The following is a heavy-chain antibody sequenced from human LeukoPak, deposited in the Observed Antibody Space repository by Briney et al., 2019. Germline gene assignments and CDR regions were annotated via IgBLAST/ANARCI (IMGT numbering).Heavy chain of an antibody. V-gene: IGHV1-69*06. CDR2: IIPIFGTA. CDR1: GGTFSSYA. Sequence: SVKVSCKASGGTFSSYAISWVRQAPGQGLEWMGGIIPIFGTANYAQKFQGRVTITADKSTSTGYMELSSLRSEDTAVYYCASLFSVAGTYYYDYMDVWGKGTTVTVSS. CDR3: ASLFSVAGTYYYDYMDV. J-gene: IGHJ6*03. D-gene: IGHD6-19*01.